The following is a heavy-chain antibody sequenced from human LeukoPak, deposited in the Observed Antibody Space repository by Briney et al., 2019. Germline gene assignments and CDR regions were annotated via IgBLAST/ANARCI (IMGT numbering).Heavy chain of an antibody. V-gene: IGHV3-30*03. CDR2: VSPEGGYT. J-gene: IGHJ4*02. CDR3: ARGGQSSGYYYLCRDY. D-gene: IGHD6-19*01. Sequence: GGSLRLSCAASGFTFSSYGIHWVRQAPGKGLEWVAVVSPEGGYTYYADSVKGRFTISRDNSKNTAYLQMNSLRTEDTAVYYCARGGQSSGYYYLCRDYWGQGTLVTV. CDR1: GFTFSSYG.